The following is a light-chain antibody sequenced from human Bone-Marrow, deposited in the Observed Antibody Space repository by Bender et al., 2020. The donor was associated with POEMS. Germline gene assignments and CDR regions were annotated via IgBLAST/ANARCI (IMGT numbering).Light chain of an antibody. CDR1: SSDVGGYNY. CDR2: YVS. V-gene: IGLV2-23*02. Sequence: QSALTQPASVSGSPGQSITISCTGTSSDVGGYNYVSWYQQHPGKVPKLIIYYVSDRASGVSYRFSGSRSGNTASLTISGLQAEDEADYYCCSYVGSSTFYVFGTGTKVTVL. CDR3: CSYVGSSTFYV. J-gene: IGLJ1*01.